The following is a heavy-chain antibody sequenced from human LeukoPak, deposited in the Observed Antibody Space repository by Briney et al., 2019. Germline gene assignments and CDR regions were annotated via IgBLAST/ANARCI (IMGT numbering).Heavy chain of an antibody. Sequence: ASVKASCKASGYTFINYDIIWVRQATGQGLEWMGWMNPNSGNTGYTQNFQGRVTITRNTSISTAYMDLSSLRSEDTAVYYCARGVKGQQLGYWGQGTLVTVSS. J-gene: IGHJ4*02. D-gene: IGHD6-13*01. CDR1: GYTFINYD. CDR2: MNPNSGNT. V-gene: IGHV1-8*01. CDR3: ARGVKGQQLGY.